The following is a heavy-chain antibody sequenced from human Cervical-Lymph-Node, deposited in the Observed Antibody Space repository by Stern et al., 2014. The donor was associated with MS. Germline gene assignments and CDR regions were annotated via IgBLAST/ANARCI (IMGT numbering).Heavy chain of an antibody. CDR1: GYAFTSNY. V-gene: IGHV1-46*03. CDR2: IDPSGGTT. CDR3: ARDSENILAYYSSFSRFYFFDY. D-gene: IGHD2/OR15-2a*01. J-gene: IGHJ4*02. Sequence: QVQLVQSGAEVKKPGASVQVSCKASGYAFTSNYIHWVRQAPGQSLEWMGIIDPSGGTTRYEQKFKDRITVTRETSTNTVNMELSILRSDDTAVYYCARDSENILAYYSSFSRFYFFDYWGQGTLVTVSS.